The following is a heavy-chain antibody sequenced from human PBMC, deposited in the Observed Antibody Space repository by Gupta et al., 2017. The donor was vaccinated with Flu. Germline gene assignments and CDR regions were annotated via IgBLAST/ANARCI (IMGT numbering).Heavy chain of an antibody. V-gene: IGHV3-9*01. J-gene: IGHJ1*01. D-gene: IGHD3-22*01. CDR1: GFTFDEYA. CDR2: ISWNSGSR. Sequence: EVQLVESGGGLVQPGRSLRLSCAASGFTFDEYAMHWVRQTPGKGLEWVSGISWNSGSRGYADSVKGRFTISRDNAKNSLYLQMNSLRVEDTALYYCTKDGSSGSSPGYFQRWGQGTLVTVSS. CDR3: TKDGSSGSSPGYFQR.